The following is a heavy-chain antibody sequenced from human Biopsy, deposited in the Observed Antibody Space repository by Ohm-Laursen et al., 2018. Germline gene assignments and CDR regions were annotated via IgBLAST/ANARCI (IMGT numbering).Heavy chain of an antibody. CDR1: GFTFSNYA. J-gene: IGHJ4*02. CDR2: IGSDARST. Sequence: GSLRLSCTASGFTFSNYAMGWVRQAPGKGLECVSSIGSDARSTLYADSVQGRFTISRDNSKNTLYLQIDNLRAEDTALYYCARAGPYYSDFWGQGTPVTVSS. V-gene: IGHV3-23*01. CDR3: ARAGPYYSDF.